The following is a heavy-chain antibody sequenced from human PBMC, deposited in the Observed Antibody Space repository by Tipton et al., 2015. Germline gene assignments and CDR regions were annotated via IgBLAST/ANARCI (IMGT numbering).Heavy chain of an antibody. CDR1: GGSVSSGSYY. V-gene: IGHV4-61*01. D-gene: IGHD4-23*01. CDR2: IYYSGST. CDR3: ARARGRHGGLFDS. J-gene: IGHJ4*02. Sequence: TLSLTCTVSGGSVSSGSYYWSWIRQPPGKELEWIGYIYYSGSTNYNPSLKSRVAISVDTSKNQFFLNLSSVTAADTAVYYCARARGRHGGLFDSWGQGILVTVSS.